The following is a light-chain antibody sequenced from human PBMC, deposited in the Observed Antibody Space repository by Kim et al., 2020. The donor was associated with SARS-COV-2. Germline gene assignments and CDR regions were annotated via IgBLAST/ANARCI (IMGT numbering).Light chain of an antibody. CDR3: QAWDSIVV. V-gene: IGLV3-1*01. CDR1: KLGDKY. J-gene: IGLJ2*01. CDR2: QDS. Sequence: VSVTPGQTASITCSGDKLGDKYACWYQQKPGQSPVLVIYQDSKRPSGIPERFSGSNSGNTATLTISGTQAMDEADYYCQAWDSIVVFGGGTQLTVL.